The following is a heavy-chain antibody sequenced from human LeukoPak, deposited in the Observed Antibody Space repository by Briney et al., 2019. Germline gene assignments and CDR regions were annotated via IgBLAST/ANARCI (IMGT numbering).Heavy chain of an antibody. CDR3: ARDRGGGSGAYYILY. D-gene: IGHD3-10*01. J-gene: IGHJ4*02. Sequence: ASVKVSCKASGYTFTDYYMHWVRQAPGQGLEWLGWINPNNGGTNYAQKFQGRVTMTRDTSISTAYMELSSLRSDDTAVYYCARDRGGGSGAYYILYWGLGSLVTVSS. CDR2: INPNNGGT. CDR1: GYTFTDYY. V-gene: IGHV1-2*02.